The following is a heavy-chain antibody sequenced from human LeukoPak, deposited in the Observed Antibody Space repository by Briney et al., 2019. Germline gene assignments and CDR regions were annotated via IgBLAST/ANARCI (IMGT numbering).Heavy chain of an antibody. CDR3: ARGWHDSSGYYYVEGAWFDP. CDR1: GYTFTSYD. CDR2: MNPNSGNT. V-gene: IGHV1-8*01. Sequence: ASVKVSCKASGYTFTSYDINWVRQATGQGLEWMGWMNPNSGNTGYAQKFQGRVTMTRNTSISTAYMELSSLRSEDTAVYYCARGWHDSSGYYYVEGAWFDPWGQGTLATVSS. D-gene: IGHD3-22*01. J-gene: IGHJ5*02.